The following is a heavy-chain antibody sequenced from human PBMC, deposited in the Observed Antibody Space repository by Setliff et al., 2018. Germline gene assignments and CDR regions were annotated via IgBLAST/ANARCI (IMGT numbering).Heavy chain of an antibody. D-gene: IGHD6-6*01. J-gene: IGHJ4*02. Sequence: PSETLSLTCTVSGDSISSRRNYWGWFRQPAGKELEWIGEINHSGTTNYHPSLRSRVTISVDTSKNQFSLKVTSVTAADTSVYFCARGRNIAARLFDSWGQGTLVTVSS. CDR1: GDSISSRRNY. V-gene: IGHV4-61*10. CDR3: ARGRNIAARLFDS. CDR2: INHSGTT.